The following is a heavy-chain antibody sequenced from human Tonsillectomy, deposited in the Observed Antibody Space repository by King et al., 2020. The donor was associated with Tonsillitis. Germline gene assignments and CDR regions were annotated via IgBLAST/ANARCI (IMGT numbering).Heavy chain of an antibody. J-gene: IGHJ4*02. D-gene: IGHD3-22*01. V-gene: IGHV3-73*02. CDR3: TRYDTYTY. CDR1: GFNFSDSA. Sequence: VQLVESGGALVQPGGSLTLSCAASGFNFSDSAMHWVRQASGKGLEWVGRIRSKTHSYATAYAASVKGRFTISRDDSKNTAYLQMNSLKAEDTAVYYCTRYDTYTYWGQGTLVIVSS. CDR2: IRSKTHSYAT.